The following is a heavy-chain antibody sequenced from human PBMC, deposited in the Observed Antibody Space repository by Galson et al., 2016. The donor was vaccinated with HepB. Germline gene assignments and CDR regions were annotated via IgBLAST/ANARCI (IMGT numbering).Heavy chain of an antibody. Sequence: SLRLSCAASGFSFSSYGYHWVRQAPGKGLEHVSGISSNGGSTNYADAVKGRFTISRDNSKNTLYLQMSSLRAEDTAVYYCVKEARGYWGQGTLVTVSS. CDR3: VKEARGY. V-gene: IGHV3-64D*06. CDR1: GFSFSSYG. D-gene: IGHD6-6*01. CDR2: ISSNGGST. J-gene: IGHJ4*02.